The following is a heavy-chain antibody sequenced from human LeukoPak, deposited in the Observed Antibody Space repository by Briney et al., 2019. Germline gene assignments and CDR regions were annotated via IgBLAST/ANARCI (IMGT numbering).Heavy chain of an antibody. D-gene: IGHD1-26*01. J-gene: IGHJ6*02. CDR2: IYTSGST. V-gene: IGHV4-61*02. CDR3: ASDIVGATWRYYYYGMDV. CDR1: GGSISSGSYY. Sequence: SQTLSLTCTVSGGSISSGSYYWSWIRQPAGKGLEWIGRIYTSGSTNYNPPLKSRVTISVDTSKNQFSLKLSSVTAADTAVYYCASDIVGATWRYYYYGMDVWGQGTTVTVSS.